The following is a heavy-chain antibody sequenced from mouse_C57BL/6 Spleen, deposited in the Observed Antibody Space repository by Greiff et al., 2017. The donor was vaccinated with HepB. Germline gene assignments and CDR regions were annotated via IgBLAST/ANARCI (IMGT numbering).Heavy chain of an antibody. CDR1: GFTFSSYA. CDR3: AREPSYYYGSSPYWYFDV. Sequence: DVMLVESGGGLVKPGGSLKLSCAASGFTFSSYAMSWVRQTPEKRLEWVATISDGGSYTYYPDNVKGRFTISRDNAKNNLYLQMSHLKSEDTAMYYCAREPSYYYGSSPYWYFDVWGTGTTVTVSS. CDR2: ISDGGSYT. V-gene: IGHV5-4*03. J-gene: IGHJ1*03. D-gene: IGHD1-1*01.